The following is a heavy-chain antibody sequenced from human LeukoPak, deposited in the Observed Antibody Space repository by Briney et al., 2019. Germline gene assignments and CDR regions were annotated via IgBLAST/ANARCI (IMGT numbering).Heavy chain of an antibody. CDR1: GGTFSSYA. J-gene: IGHJ6*03. D-gene: IGHD2-2*01. CDR3: ARSGVVPAAYYYMDV. V-gene: IGHV1-69*13. Sequence: SVKVSCKASGGTFSSYAISWVRQAPGQGLEWMGGIIPIFGTANYAQKFQGRVTITADESTSTAYMELSSLRSEDTAVYYCARSGVVPAAYYYMDVWGKGTTVTIPS. CDR2: IIPIFGTA.